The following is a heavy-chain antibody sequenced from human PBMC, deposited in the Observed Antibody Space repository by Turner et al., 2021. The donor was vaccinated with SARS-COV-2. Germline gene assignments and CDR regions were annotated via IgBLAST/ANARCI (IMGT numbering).Heavy chain of an antibody. CDR3: AVLEMATITDAFDI. D-gene: IGHD5-12*01. CDR1: GYTFTGYY. CDR2: INPNSGGT. J-gene: IGHJ3*02. Sequence: QVQLVQSGAEVKKPGASVKVPCKASGYTFTGYYRHWVRQAPGQGLEWMGWINPNSGGTNYAQKFQGRVTMTRDTSISTAYMELSRLRSDDTAVYYCAVLEMATITDAFDIWGQGTMVTVSS. V-gene: IGHV1-2*02.